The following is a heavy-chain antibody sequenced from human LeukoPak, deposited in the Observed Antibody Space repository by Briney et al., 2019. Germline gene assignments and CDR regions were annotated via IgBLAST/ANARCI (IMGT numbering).Heavy chain of an antibody. CDR3: ARHIRSYYYFDY. D-gene: IGHD1-26*01. Sequence: ASVKVSCKASGYTFTSYGIIWVRQAPGQGLEWMGWISVYTGYTDYPQKLQGRVTLTTDTSTSTAYLELRSLRSDDTAVYYCARHIRSYYYFDYWGQGTLVTVSS. CDR1: GYTFTSYG. V-gene: IGHV1-18*01. CDR2: ISVYTGYT. J-gene: IGHJ4*02.